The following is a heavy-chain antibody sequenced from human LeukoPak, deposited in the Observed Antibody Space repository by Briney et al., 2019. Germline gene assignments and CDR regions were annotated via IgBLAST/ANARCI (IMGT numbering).Heavy chain of an antibody. J-gene: IGHJ4*02. Sequence: PGGSLRLSCAASGFTFSSYWMSWVRQAPGKGLEWVANIKQDGSEKYYVDSVKGRFTISRDNAKNSLYLQMNSLRAEDTAVYYCARGDYDILTGYYVPPTPGCFDYWGQGTLVTVSS. CDR1: GFTFSSYW. D-gene: IGHD3-9*01. CDR3: ARGDYDILTGYYVPPTPGCFDY. V-gene: IGHV3-7*01. CDR2: IKQDGSEK.